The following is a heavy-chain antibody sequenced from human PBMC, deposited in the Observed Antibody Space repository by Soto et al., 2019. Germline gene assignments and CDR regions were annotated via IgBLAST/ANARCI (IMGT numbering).Heavy chain of an antibody. CDR2: INTKTGGT. CDR1: GYIFTGYY. CDR3: ATDKVAFDM. D-gene: IGHD3-9*01. V-gene: IGHV1-2*02. J-gene: IGHJ3*02. Sequence: GASVKVSCGASGYIFTGYYIQWVRQAPGQGLEWMGWINTKTGGTKYAQKFQGRVTMTRDTSINTAYMEVSRLRSDDTAVYYCATDKVAFDMWGQGTMVTVSS.